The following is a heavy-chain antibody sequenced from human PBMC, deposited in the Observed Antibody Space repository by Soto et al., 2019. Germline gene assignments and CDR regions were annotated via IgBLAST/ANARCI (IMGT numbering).Heavy chain of an antibody. V-gene: IGHV3-43*01. D-gene: IGHD3-10*01. Sequence: GGSLRLSCAASGFTFDDYTMHWVRQAPGKGLEWVSLISWDGGSTYYADSVEGRFTISRDNSKNSLYLQMNSLRTEDTALYYCAKDMSVRDLYGMDVWGQGTTVTVSS. J-gene: IGHJ6*02. CDR1: GFTFDDYT. CDR2: ISWDGGST. CDR3: AKDMSVRDLYGMDV.